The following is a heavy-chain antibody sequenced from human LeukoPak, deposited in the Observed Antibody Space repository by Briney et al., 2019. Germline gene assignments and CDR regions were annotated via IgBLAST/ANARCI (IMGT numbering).Heavy chain of an antibody. CDR1: GFTFSSYG. CDR2: IRYDGSNK. V-gene: IGHV3-30*02. J-gene: IGHJ3*02. CDR3: ARDRAWWELSYAFDI. Sequence: GGSLRLSCAASGFTFSSYGMHWVRQAPGKGLEWVAFIRYDGSNKYYADSVKGRFTISRDNSKNTLYLQMNSLRAEDTAVYYCARDRAWWELSYAFDIWGQGTMVTVSS. D-gene: IGHD2-15*01.